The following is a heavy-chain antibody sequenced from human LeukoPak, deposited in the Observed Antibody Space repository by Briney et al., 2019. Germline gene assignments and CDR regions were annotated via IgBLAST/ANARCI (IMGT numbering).Heavy chain of an antibody. J-gene: IGHJ4*02. D-gene: IGHD3-22*01. CDR1: GFTFSAYA. V-gene: IGHV3-23*01. CDR2: ISVSGGNT. CDR3: ARSGSGYYPI. Sequence: GGSLRLSCAAPGFTFSAYAMTWVRQTPGKGLVWVSAISVSGGNTYYADSVKGRFTISRDNSKSTLYLQMSSLRAEDTAVYYCARSGSGYYPIWGQGTLVTVSS.